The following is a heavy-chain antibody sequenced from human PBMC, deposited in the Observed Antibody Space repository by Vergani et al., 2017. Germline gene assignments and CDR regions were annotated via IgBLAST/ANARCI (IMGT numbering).Heavy chain of an antibody. CDR3: AGDPRSSSSWYDRRQSSPPGPHY. D-gene: IGHD6-13*01. CDR1: GYTFTSYG. V-gene: IGHV1-18*01. Sequence: QVQLVQSGAEVKKPGASVKVSCKASGYTFTSYGISWVRQAPGQGLEWMGWISAYNGNTNYAQKLQGRVTMTTDTSTSTAYMELRSLRSDHTAVYYCAGDPRSSSSWYDRRQSSPPGPHYWGQGTLVTVSS. J-gene: IGHJ4*02. CDR2: ISAYNGNT.